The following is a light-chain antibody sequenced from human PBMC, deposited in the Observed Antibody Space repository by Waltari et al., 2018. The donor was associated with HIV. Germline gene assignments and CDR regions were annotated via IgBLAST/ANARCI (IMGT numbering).Light chain of an antibody. V-gene: IGLV6-57*03. J-gene: IGLJ3*02. CDR2: EAN. CDR3: QSCYNTYRV. Sequence: NFMLTQPPSVSDSPGKTVTISCTRSSGNLDRDYVHCYHQRPRSAPPLVIYEANQRPSGVPGRFSGSIDTASTSASLTISGLEPEDEAFYYCQSCYNTYRVFGGGTKLTVL. CDR1: SGNLDRDY.